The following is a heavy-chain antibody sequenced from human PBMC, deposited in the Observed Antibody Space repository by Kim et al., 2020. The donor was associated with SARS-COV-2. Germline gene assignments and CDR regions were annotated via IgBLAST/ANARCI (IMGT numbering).Heavy chain of an antibody. CDR1: GYTFTGYY. D-gene: IGHD2-2*01. J-gene: IGHJ6*02. Sequence: ASVKVSCKASGYTFTGYYMQWVRQAPGQGLEWMGWINPNSGGTEYAQKFQGRVTMTRDTSISTAYMELSRLRSDDTAVYYCARDHCTSSSCYEDYYHGMDVWGQETPVTVSS. V-gene: IGHV1-2*02. CDR3: ARDHCTSSSCYEDYYHGMDV. CDR2: INPNSGGT.